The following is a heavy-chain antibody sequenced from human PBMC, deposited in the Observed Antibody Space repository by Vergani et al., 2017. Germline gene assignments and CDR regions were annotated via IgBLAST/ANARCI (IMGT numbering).Heavy chain of an antibody. V-gene: IGHV3-23*04. CDR1: GFTVSSNY. Sequence: EVQLVETGGGLIQPGGSLRLSCAASGFTVSSNYMSWVRQAPGKGLEWVSAISGSGGSTYYADSVKGRFTISRDNSKNTLYLQMNSLRAEDTAVYYCAKDKSVFGGWGQDPVLGVWYFDYWGQGTLVTVSS. CDR2: ISGSGGST. CDR3: AKDKSVFGGWGQDPVLGVWYFDY. D-gene: IGHD6-19*01. J-gene: IGHJ4*02.